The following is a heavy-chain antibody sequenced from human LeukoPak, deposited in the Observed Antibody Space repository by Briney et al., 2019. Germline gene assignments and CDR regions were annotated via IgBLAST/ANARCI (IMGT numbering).Heavy chain of an antibody. CDR1: GGSISSYY. CDR2: IYYSGST. J-gene: IGHJ4*02. D-gene: IGHD3-22*01. V-gene: IGHV4-59*01. CDR3: ARGNYYDSSGYYWERRIYFDY. Sequence: SETLSLTCTVSGGSISSYYWSWIRQPPGKGLEWIGYIYYSGSTNYNPSLKSRVTISVDTSKNQFSLKLSSVTAADTAVYYCARGNYYDSSGYYWERRIYFDYWGQGTLVTVSS.